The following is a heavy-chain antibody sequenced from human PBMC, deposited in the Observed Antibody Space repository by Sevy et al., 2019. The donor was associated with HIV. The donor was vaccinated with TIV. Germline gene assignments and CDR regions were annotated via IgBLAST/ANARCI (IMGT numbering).Heavy chain of an antibody. V-gene: IGHV1-46*01. Sequence: ASVKVSCKASGYTFTSYYMHWVRQAPGQGLEWMGIINPSGGSTSYAQKFQGRVTMTRDTSTSTVYMELSSLRSEDTAVYYCARDPRGQQLYYYYYMDVWGKGTTVTVSS. CDR1: GYTFTSYY. CDR3: ARDPRGQQLYYYYYMDV. D-gene: IGHD6-13*01. CDR2: INPSGGST. J-gene: IGHJ6*03.